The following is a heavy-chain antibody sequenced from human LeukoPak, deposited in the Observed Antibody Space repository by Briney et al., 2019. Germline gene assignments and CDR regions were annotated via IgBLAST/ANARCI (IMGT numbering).Heavy chain of an antibody. Sequence: PSETLSLTCTVSGGSINSYYWSWIRQPPGKGLEWIGYIYYSGSTNYNASLKSRVTISVDTSKNQFSLKLSSVTAADTAVYYCAKYDSDAAMFDPWGQGTLVTVSS. CDR1: GGSINSYY. J-gene: IGHJ5*02. CDR3: AKYDSDAAMFDP. V-gene: IGHV4-59*01. D-gene: IGHD3-22*01. CDR2: IYYSGST.